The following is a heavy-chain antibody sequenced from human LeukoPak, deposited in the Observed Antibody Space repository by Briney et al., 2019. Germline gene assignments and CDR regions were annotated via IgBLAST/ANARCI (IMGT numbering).Heavy chain of an antibody. CDR3: AREAIVTTRRTFDLDY. J-gene: IGHJ4*02. D-gene: IGHD4-11*01. V-gene: IGHV1-46*01. Sequence: ASVKVSFKASGYTSTNYYIHWVRQAPGQGLEWMGIIIPSASSTRYAQKLQDRVTMTRDTSTSTVYMELSSLRSDDTAMYYCAREAIVTTRRTFDLDYWGPGTLVTVSS. CDR2: IIPSASST. CDR1: GYTSTNYY.